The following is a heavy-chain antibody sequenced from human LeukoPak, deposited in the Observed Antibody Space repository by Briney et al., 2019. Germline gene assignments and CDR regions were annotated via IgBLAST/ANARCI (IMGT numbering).Heavy chain of an antibody. CDR2: IYTSGST. CDR3: ARGDSMIVVVTSVDY. V-gene: IGHV4-61*02. Sequence: SETLSLTCTVSGGSISSGSYYWSWIRQPAGKGLEWIGRIYTSGSTNYNPSLKSRVTISVDTSKNQFSLKLSSVTAADTAVYYCARGDSMIVVVTSVDYWGQGTLVTVSS. J-gene: IGHJ4*02. D-gene: IGHD3-22*01. CDR1: GGSISSGSYY.